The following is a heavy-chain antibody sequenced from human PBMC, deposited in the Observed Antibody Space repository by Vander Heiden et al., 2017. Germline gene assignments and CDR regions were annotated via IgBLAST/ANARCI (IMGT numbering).Heavy chain of an antibody. CDR2: IKSKTDGGTT. V-gene: IGHV3-15*01. CDR1: GFTFSNAW. CDR3: TTDLTYYYDSSGYKVDY. J-gene: IGHJ4*02. Sequence: EVQLVESGGGLVKPGGSLRISWAACGFTFSNAWMGWVRQAPGKGLEWVGRIKSKTDGGTTDYAAPVKGRFTISRDDSKNTLYLQMNSLKTEDTAVYYCTTDLTYYYDSSGYKVDYWGQGTLVTVSS. D-gene: IGHD3-22*01.